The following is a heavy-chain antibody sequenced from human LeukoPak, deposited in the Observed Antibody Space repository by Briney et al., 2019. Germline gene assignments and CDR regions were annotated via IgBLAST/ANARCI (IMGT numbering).Heavy chain of an antibody. Sequence: KPGGSLRLSCEGSGFTFNDYQMMWIRQAPGKGLEWISFISDSGNSIYYAKSVKGRFTVSRDDARNSVYPQMNSLRVEDTAVYYCARDMFFGVVTNRLDPWGQGTLVTVSS. CDR1: GFTFNDYQ. V-gene: IGHV3-11*04. CDR2: ISDSGNSI. D-gene: IGHD3-3*01. CDR3: ARDMFFGVVTNRLDP. J-gene: IGHJ5*02.